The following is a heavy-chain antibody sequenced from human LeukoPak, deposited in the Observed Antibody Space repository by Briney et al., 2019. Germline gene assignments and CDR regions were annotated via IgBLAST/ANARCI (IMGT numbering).Heavy chain of an antibody. CDR3: ARDISYYDSSGYSSSHFDY. D-gene: IGHD3-22*01. V-gene: IGHV1-18*01. J-gene: IGHJ4*02. CDR1: GYTFTSYG. Sequence: ASVKASCKASGYTFTSYGISWVRQAPGQGLEWMGWISAYNGNTNYAQKLQGRVTMTTDTSTSTAYMELRSLRSDDTAVYYCARDISYYDSSGYSSSHFDYWGQGTLVTVSS. CDR2: ISAYNGNT.